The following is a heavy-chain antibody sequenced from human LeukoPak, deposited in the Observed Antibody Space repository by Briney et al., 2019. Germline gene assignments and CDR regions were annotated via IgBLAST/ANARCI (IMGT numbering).Heavy chain of an antibody. J-gene: IGHJ3*02. CDR3: ARGFNAYCGGDCYSIDAFDI. CDR2: IKKEEREK. D-gene: IGHD2-21*02. Sequence: GGSLRLSCAASGFTFISYWMSWVRQAPGRGLGWVANIKKEEREKYYVDSVKGRFTISRDNAKNSLYLQMNSLRAEDTAVYNCARGFNAYCGGDCYSIDAFDIWGQGTMVTVSS. CDR1: GFTFISYW. V-gene: IGHV3-7*01.